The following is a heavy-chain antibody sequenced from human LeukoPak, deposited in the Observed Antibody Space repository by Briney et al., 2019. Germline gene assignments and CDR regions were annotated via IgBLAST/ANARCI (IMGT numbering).Heavy chain of an antibody. CDR2: ISAYNGNT. J-gene: IGHJ4*02. D-gene: IGHD6-19*01. CDR1: GYTFTSYG. CDR3: ARGLYPGIAVAGIYDY. V-gene: IGHV1-18*01. Sequence: ASVKVSCKASGYTFTSYGISWVRQAPGQGLEWMGWISAYNGNTNYAQKLQGRVTMTTDTSTSTAYMVLRSLRSDDTAVYYCARGLYPGIAVAGIYDYWGQGTLVTVSS.